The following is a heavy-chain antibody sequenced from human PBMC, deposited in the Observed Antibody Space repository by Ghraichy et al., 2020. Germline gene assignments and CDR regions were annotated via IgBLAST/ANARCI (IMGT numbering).Heavy chain of an antibody. Sequence: SETLSLTCTVSGGSISGYYWSWIRQPPGMGLEYIGYIYPTGTTNYNPSLRSRVTISVDMSKNHFSLKLSSVTDADTAVYFCARFNSYSLKRQGRGTGNHYYYYMDVWGKGTTVTVSS. V-gene: IGHV4-59*01. CDR2: IYPTGTT. J-gene: IGHJ6*03. CDR3: ARFNSYSLKRQGRGTGNHYYYYMDV. D-gene: IGHD2-15*01. CDR1: GGSISGYY.